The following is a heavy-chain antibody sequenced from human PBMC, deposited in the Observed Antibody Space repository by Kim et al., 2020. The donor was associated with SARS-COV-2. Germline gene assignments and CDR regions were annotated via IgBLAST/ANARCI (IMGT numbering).Heavy chain of an antibody. V-gene: IGHV4-34*01. D-gene: IGHD2-15*01. Sequence: SETLSLTCAVYGGSFSGYYWSWIRQPPGKGLEWIGEINHSGSTNYNPSLKSRVTISVDTSKNQFSLKLSSVTAADTAVYYCARVRGYCSGGSCYGDAFDIWGQGTMVTVSS. CDR2: INHSGST. J-gene: IGHJ3*02. CDR1: GGSFSGYY. CDR3: ARVRGYCSGGSCYGDAFDI.